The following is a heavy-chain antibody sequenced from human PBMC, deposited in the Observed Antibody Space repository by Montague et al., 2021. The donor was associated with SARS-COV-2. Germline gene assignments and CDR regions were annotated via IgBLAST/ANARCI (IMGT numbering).Heavy chain of an antibody. D-gene: IGHD3-10*01. V-gene: IGHV6-1*01. CDR1: GDSVSSNSAA. CDR3: ARGIWFGELLTGHYYYGMDV. CDR2: TYYRSKWYN. Sequence: CAISGDSVSSNSAAWNWIRQSPSRGLEWLGRTYYRSKWYNDYAVSVKSRITINPDTSKNQFSLQLNSVTPEDTAVYYCARGIWFGELLTGHYYYGMDVWGQGTTVTVSS. J-gene: IGHJ6*02.